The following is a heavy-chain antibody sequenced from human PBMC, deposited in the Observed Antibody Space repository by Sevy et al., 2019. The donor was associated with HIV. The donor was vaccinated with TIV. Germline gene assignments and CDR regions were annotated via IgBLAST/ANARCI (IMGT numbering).Heavy chain of an antibody. V-gene: IGHV3-49*03. Sequence: GGSLRLSCTASGSTFGDYAMSWFRQAPGKGLEWVGFIRSKAYGGTTEYAASVKGRFTISRDDSKSIAYLQMNSLKTEDTAVYYCTRVGSSGYYYRVDAFDIWGQGTMVTVSS. CDR3: TRVGSSGYYYRVDAFDI. J-gene: IGHJ3*02. D-gene: IGHD3-22*01. CDR2: IRSKAYGGTT. CDR1: GSTFGDYA.